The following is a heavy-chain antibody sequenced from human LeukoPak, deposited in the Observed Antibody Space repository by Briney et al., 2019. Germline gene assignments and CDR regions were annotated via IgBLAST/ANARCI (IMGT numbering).Heavy chain of an antibody. CDR3: ARQTNDFWSGSHYYYYYMDV. Sequence: SETLSLTCTVSGVSISSTTYYWAWIRQPPGKGLEWIGCVYPSGTAYYNPSLKSRVTISVDTSKNQFSLKLSSVTAADTAVYYCARQTNDFWSGSHYYYYYMDVWGKGTTVTVSS. CDR1: GVSISSTTYY. D-gene: IGHD3-3*01. CDR2: VYPSGTA. J-gene: IGHJ6*03. V-gene: IGHV4-39*01.